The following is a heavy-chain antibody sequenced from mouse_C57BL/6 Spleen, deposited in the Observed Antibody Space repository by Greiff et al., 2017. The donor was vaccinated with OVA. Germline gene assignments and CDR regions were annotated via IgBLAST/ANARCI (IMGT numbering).Heavy chain of an antibody. CDR2: ISYDGSN. J-gene: IGHJ1*03. Sequence: EVQRVESGPGLVKPSQSLSLTCSVTGYSITSGYYWNWIRQFPGNKLEWMGDISYDGSNNYNPSLKNRISITRDTSKNQFFLKLNSVTTEDTATYYCAREDVWGTGTTVTVSS. CDR3: AREDV. CDR1: GYSITSGYY. V-gene: IGHV3-6*01.